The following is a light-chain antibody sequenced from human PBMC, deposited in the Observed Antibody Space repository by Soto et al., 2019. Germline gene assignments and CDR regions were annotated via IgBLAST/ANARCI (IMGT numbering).Light chain of an antibody. Sequence: DIQMTQSPSTLSASVGDRVTITCRASQSISTWLAWYQQKPGKAPKLLIYSASDLESGVPSRFSGSGFGTEFTLTISSLQSEDFGVYYCQQYNDWFSITFGQGTRLEIK. CDR3: QQYNDWFSIT. V-gene: IGKV1-5*03. J-gene: IGKJ5*01. CDR1: QSISTW. CDR2: SAS.